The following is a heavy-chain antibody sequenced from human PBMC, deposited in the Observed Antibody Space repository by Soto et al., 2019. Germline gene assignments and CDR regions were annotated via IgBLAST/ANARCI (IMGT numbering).Heavy chain of an antibody. V-gene: IGHV4-39*01. D-gene: IGHD3-16*01. Sequence: SETLSLTCTVSGGSISSSNYYWGWIRQPPGKGLEWIGSIYYSGSTSHNSSLKSRVTTSVDTSKNQFSLRLSSVTAADTAVYYCASPTLGAFDIWGLGTLVTVSS. CDR2: IYYSGST. CDR1: GGSISSSNYY. CDR3: ASPTLGAFDI. J-gene: IGHJ3*02.